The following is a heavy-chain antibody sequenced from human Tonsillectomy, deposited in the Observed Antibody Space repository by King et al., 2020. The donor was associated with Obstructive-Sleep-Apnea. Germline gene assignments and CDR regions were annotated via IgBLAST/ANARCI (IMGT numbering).Heavy chain of an antibody. Sequence: VQLVESGGGLVQPGGSLRLSCAASGFTFSSYWMSWFRQAPGKGLEWVANIKQDGSEKYYVDSVKGRFTISRDNAKNSLYLQMNSLRAEDTAVYYCARDLSSWYVAGVASFGYWGQGTLVTVSS. J-gene: IGHJ4*02. CDR1: GFTFSSYW. CDR2: IKQDGSEK. CDR3: ARDLSSWYVAGVASFGY. V-gene: IGHV3-7*03. D-gene: IGHD6-13*01.